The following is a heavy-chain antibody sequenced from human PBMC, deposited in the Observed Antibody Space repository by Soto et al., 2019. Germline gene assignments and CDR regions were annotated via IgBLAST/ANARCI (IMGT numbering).Heavy chain of an antibody. Sequence: GGSLRLSCAASGFTFSSYAMSWVRQAPGKGLEWVSAISGSGGSTYYADSVKGRFTISRDNSKNTLYLQMNSLRAEDTAVYYCASSLPLGITGIHYYYYGMDVWGQGTTVTVTS. CDR1: GFTFSSYA. CDR3: ASSLPLGITGIHYYYYGMDV. J-gene: IGHJ6*02. V-gene: IGHV3-23*01. CDR2: ISGSGGST. D-gene: IGHD1-20*01.